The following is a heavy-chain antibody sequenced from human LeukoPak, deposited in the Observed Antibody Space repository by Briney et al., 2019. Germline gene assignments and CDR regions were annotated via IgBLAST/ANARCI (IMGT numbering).Heavy chain of an antibody. J-gene: IGHJ4*02. V-gene: IGHV3-30*02. D-gene: IGHD6-13*01. Sequence: GGSLRLSCAASGFTFSSYGMHWVRQAPGKGLEWVAFIRYDGSNKYYADSVKGRFTISRDNPKNTLYLQMNSLRAEDTAVYYCAKALYSSSWYGSDYWGQGTLVTVSS. CDR1: GFTFSSYG. CDR2: IRYDGSNK. CDR3: AKALYSSSWYGSDY.